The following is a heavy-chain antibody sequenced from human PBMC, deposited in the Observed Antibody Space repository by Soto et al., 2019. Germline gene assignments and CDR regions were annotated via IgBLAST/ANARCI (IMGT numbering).Heavy chain of an antibody. CDR2: IYYSGST. J-gene: IGHJ6*02. CDR1: GGSISSGGYY. D-gene: IGHD6-6*01. Sequence: SETLSLTCTVSGGSISSGGYYWSWIRQHPGKGLEWIGYIYYSGSTYYNPSLKSRVTISVDTSKNQFSLKLSSVTAADTAVYYCARDWGLYSSSSLGYYYYGMDVWGQGTTVTVSS. V-gene: IGHV4-31*03. CDR3: ARDWGLYSSSSLGYYYYGMDV.